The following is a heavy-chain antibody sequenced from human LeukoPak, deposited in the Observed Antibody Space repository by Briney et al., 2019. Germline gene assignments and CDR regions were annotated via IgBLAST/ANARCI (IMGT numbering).Heavy chain of an antibody. CDR2: IYYSGST. CDR3: ARGLRVVVVPAAIRIGYYGMDV. CDR1: GGSISSYY. D-gene: IGHD2-2*02. V-gene: IGHV4-59*12. J-gene: IGHJ6*02. Sequence: SETLSLTCTVSGGSISSYYWSWIRQPPGKGLEWIGYIYYSGSTNYNPSLKSRVTISVDTSKNQFSLKLSSVTAADTAVYYCARGLRVVVVPAAIRIGYYGMDVWGQGTTVTVSS.